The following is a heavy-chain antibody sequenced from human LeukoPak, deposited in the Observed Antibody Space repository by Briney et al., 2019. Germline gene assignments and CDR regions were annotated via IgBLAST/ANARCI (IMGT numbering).Heavy chain of an antibody. J-gene: IGHJ4*02. CDR1: GYTFTGYY. Sequence: GASVKVSCKASGYTFTGYYMHWVRQAPGPGLEWMGWINPNSGGTNYAQEFHGRVIMTRDTSISTAYMELSRLRSDDTAVYYCARSSGVVINLDYWGQGTLVTVSS. CDR3: ARSSGVVINLDY. V-gene: IGHV1-2*02. D-gene: IGHD3-3*01. CDR2: INPNSGGT.